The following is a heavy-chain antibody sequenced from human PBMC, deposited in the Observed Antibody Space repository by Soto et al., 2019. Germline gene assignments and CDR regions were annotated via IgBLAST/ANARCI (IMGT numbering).Heavy chain of an antibody. CDR3: ARTSSSSSGEFDY. V-gene: IGHV1-69*02. D-gene: IGHD6-6*01. CDR2: IIPILGIA. Sequence: SVKVSCKASGGTFSSYTISWVRQAPGQGLEWMGRIIPILGIANYAQKFQGRVTITADKSTSTAYMELSSLRSEDTAVYYCARTSSSSSGEFDYWGQGTLVTVSS. CDR1: GGTFSSYT. J-gene: IGHJ4*02.